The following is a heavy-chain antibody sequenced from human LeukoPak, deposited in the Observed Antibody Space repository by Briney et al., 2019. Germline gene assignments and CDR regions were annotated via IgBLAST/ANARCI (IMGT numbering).Heavy chain of an antibody. J-gene: IGHJ6*03. D-gene: IGHD5-24*01. CDR3: AAFRTRDGYNLGYYYYMDV. V-gene: IGHV3-23*01. CDR1: GFTFSSYG. CDR2: ISGRSGST. Sequence: GGTLRLSCAASGFTFSSYGMSWVRQAPGKGLEWVSAISGRSGSTYYADSVKGRFTISRDNSKNTLYLQMNSLRAEDTAVYYCAAFRTRDGYNLGYYYYMDVWGKGTTVTISS.